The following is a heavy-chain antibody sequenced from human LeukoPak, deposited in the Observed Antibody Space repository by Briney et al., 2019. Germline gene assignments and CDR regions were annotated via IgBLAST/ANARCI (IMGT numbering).Heavy chain of an antibody. CDR3: ARHSSGNYYYGMDV. CDR2: IYYSGST. J-gene: IGHJ6*02. CDR1: GGSFSGYY. D-gene: IGHD6-19*01. Sequence: SETLSLTCAAYGGSFSGYYWSWIRQPPGKGLEWIGYIYYSGSTNYNASLKSRVTISVDTSKNQFSLKLSSVTAADTAVYYCARHSSGNYYYGMDVWGQGTTVTVSS. V-gene: IGHV4-59*08.